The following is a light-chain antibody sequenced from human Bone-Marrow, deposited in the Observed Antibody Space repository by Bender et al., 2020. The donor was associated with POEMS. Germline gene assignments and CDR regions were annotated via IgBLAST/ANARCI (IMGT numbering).Light chain of an antibody. CDR2: VDN. J-gene: IGLJ2*01. CDR3: CSYAGDKTFV. CDR1: SSDVGYYNL. Sequence: QSALTQPASVSGSPGQSITISCTGTSSDVGYYNLVSWYQQHPGKAPKLMTYVDNKRPSGISNCFSGSKSGKTASLTISGLQAEDEADYYCCSYAGDKTFVFGGGTKLTV. V-gene: IGLV2-23*02.